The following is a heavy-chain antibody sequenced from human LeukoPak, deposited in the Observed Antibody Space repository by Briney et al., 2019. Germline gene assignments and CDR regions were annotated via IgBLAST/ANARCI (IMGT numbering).Heavy chain of an antibody. CDR1: GFTFNDYA. D-gene: IGHD3-10*01. CDR2: ISGDGGST. Sequence: PGGSLRLSCAVSGFTFNDYAMNWVRQAPGKGLEWVSLISGDGGSTYYADSVKGRFTISRDNSKNSLYLQMNSLRTEDTALYYCAKDFSSGTYYPYYYYGMDVWGQGTTVTVSS. J-gene: IGHJ6*02. V-gene: IGHV3-43*02. CDR3: AKDFSSGTYYPYYYYGMDV.